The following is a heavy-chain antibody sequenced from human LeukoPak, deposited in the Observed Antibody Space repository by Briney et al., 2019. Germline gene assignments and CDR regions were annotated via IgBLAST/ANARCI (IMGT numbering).Heavy chain of an antibody. V-gene: IGHV2-70*11. Sequence: ESGPALVKPTQTLTLTCTFSGFSLGTSGMCVSWIRQPPGKALEWLARIDWDDDKYYSTSLKTRLTISKDTSKNQVVLTMTNMDPVDTATYYCARIHMDTAMARYYYYGMDVWGQGTTVTVSS. CDR3: ARIHMDTAMARYYYYGMDV. CDR2: IDWDDDK. D-gene: IGHD5-18*01. J-gene: IGHJ6*02. CDR1: GFSLGTSGMC.